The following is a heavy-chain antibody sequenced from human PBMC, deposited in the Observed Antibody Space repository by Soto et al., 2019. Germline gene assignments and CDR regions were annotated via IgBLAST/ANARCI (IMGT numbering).Heavy chain of an antibody. Sequence: QVQLQESGPGLVKPSETLSLTCTVSGASISSSNYYWSWIRQPPGKGLEWIGSIHYSGTTYYNPSLNSRVTISVDTSKNQFSLKVTSVTAADTAIYYCARLKVVTGTLFQHGGQGTLVTVSS. V-gene: IGHV4-39*01. CDR1: GASISSSNYY. J-gene: IGHJ1*01. CDR3: ARLKVVTGTLFQH. CDR2: IHYSGTT. D-gene: IGHD3-22*01.